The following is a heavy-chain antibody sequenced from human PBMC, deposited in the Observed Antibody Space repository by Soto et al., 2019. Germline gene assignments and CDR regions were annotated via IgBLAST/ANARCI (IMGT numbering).Heavy chain of an antibody. CDR1: GDSISTNY. Sequence: TSETLSLTCTVSGDSISTNYWSWISQSAERGLEWIGRISATGTTSYIPSLKSRITLSVDTSKNQFSLNLKFVTAADTAVYFCAIDQSGAADFWGQGRVVT. CDR2: ISATGTT. V-gene: IGHV4-4*07. D-gene: IGHD7-27*01. CDR3: AIDQSGAADF. J-gene: IGHJ3*01.